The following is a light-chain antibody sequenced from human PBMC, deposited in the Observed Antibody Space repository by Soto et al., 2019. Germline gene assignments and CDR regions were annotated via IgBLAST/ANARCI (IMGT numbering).Light chain of an antibody. CDR3: QQDNSYPIT. V-gene: IGKV1-5*01. Sequence: DIKMTQSPFTLSAYVGDRVTITCRASQSISSWLAWYQQKPGKAPKLLIYDASSLESGVPSRFSGSGSGTEFTLTISSLQPDDFATYYCQQDNSYPITFGQGTRLEVK. CDR2: DAS. CDR1: QSISSW. J-gene: IGKJ5*01.